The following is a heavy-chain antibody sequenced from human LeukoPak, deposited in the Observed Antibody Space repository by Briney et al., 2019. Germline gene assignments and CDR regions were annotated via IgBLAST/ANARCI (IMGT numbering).Heavy chain of an antibody. CDR2: IWYDGGKI. CDR3: VRYCNGGSCYRAAFDV. Sequence: GGSLRLSCAASGFTFSDYGMYWVRQAPGKGLEWVALIWYDGGKIYYTDSVRGRFTISRDNSKNTLYLQMNSLRAEDTAVYYCVRYCNGGSCYRAAFDVWGPGTTVTVSS. D-gene: IGHD2-15*01. V-gene: IGHV3-33*01. J-gene: IGHJ3*01. CDR1: GFTFSDYG.